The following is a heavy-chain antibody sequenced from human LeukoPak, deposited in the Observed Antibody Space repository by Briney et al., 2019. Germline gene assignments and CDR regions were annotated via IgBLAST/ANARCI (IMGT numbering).Heavy chain of an antibody. D-gene: IGHD2-8*01. Sequence: GGSLRLSCAASGFTFSSYAMSWVRQAPGKGLEWVAYIQYDGSNEQYADSVKGRFSISRDSSKNILYLQLNSLRAEDTAVYYCAKDRCSNGIGCYYYYMDVWGKGTTVTISS. CDR3: AKDRCSNGIGCYYYYMDV. J-gene: IGHJ6*03. CDR2: IQYDGSNE. V-gene: IGHV3-30*02. CDR1: GFTFSSYA.